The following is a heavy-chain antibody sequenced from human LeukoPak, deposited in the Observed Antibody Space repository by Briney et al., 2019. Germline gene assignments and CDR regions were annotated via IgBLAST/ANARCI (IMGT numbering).Heavy chain of an antibody. J-gene: IGHJ5*02. CDR2: IYYSGST. V-gene: IGHV4-59*01. D-gene: IGHD6-19*01. CDR1: GGSLSSYY. CDR3: ARDFDSYSSGWYGFDP. Sequence: SETLSLTCAVSGGSLSSYYWSWIRQPPGKGLEWIGDIYYSGSTNYNPSLKSRVTISVDTSKNQFSLKLSSVTAADTAVYYCARDFDSYSSGWYGFDPWGQETLVTVSS.